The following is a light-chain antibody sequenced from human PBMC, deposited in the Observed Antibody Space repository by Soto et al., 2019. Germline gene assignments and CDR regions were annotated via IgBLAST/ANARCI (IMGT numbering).Light chain of an antibody. CDR2: GAS. Sequence: EIVLTQSPGTLSLSPGERATLSCRASQSVSSSYLAWYQQKPGQAPRLLIYGASSMATGIPDRFSGSGSGTDCTLTISRLEPEDVAVYYCQQDGSSPNTFGQGTKLEIK. V-gene: IGKV3-20*01. CDR3: QQDGSSPNT. CDR1: QSVSSSY. J-gene: IGKJ2*01.